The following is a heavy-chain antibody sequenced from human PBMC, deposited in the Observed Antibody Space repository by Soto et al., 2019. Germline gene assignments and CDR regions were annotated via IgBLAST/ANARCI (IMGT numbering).Heavy chain of an antibody. D-gene: IGHD3-10*01. V-gene: IGHV1-69*13. Sequence: ASLKGSCKGSGGTLSSYSISWVRQAPGQGLEWMGGIISIFGTANYAQKFKGRVTITADESTSTAYRELSSLRSEDTAVYYCARHGSEPRYYYYGMDVWGQGTTVTVSS. J-gene: IGHJ6*02. CDR3: ARHGSEPRYYYYGMDV. CDR2: IISIFGTA. CDR1: GGTLSSYS.